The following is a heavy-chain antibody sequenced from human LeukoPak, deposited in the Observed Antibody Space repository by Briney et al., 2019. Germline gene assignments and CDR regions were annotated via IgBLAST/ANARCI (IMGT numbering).Heavy chain of an antibody. D-gene: IGHD3-16*01. CDR3: ARVVGEGLGIFGAFDI. V-gene: IGHV1-2*02. J-gene: IGHJ3*02. Sequence: ASVKVSCKASGYTFTGYYMHWVRQAPGQGLEWMGWINPNSGGTNYAQKFQGRVTMTRDTSISTAYMELSRLRSDDTAVYYCARVVGEGLGIFGAFDIWGQGTMVTVSS. CDR1: GYTFTGYY. CDR2: INPNSGGT.